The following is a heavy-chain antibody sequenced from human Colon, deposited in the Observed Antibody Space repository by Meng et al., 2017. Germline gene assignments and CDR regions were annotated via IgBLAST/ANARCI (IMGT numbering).Heavy chain of an antibody. CDR1: GDSIGNSKW. CDR3: ARERMRELGLFDY. V-gene: IGHV4-4*02. J-gene: IGHJ4*02. Sequence: QLHLQESGPGLVQPSGTLSLACAVSGDSIGNSKWWSWLRQSPGKGLEWIGEISNSGKTVYSPSLKSRVTISLDKSSNHFSLTLSPVTAADTAIYFCARERMRELGLFDYWGQGALVTVSS. D-gene: IGHD7-27*01. CDR2: ISNSGKT.